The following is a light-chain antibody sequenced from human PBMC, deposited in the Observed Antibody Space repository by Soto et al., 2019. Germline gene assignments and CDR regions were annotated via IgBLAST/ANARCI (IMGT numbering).Light chain of an antibody. CDR3: SSYTSSDTRV. CDR1: SSDVDNYNY. V-gene: IGLV2-14*01. Sequence: QSVLTQPASVSGSPGQSITISCTGTSSDVDNYNYVSWYQHHPGKAPKLMIYEVSNRPSGVSNRFSGSKSGNTASLTISGIQAEDEDDYYCSSYTSSDTRVLGGGTKLTVL. CDR2: EVS. J-gene: IGLJ2*01.